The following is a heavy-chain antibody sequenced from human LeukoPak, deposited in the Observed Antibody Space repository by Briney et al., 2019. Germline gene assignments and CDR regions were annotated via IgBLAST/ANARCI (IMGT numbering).Heavy chain of an antibody. V-gene: IGHV3-23*01. D-gene: IGHD3-10*01. J-gene: IGHJ4*02. CDR1: GFTFITYA. CDR3: AKVSYHYYGSGSYVLDY. Sequence: GGSLSLSCAASGFTFITYAMSWVRQAPGKGLEWVSAISGSGGSTYYADSVKGRFTISRDNSKNTLYLQMNSLRAEDTAVYYCAKVSYHYYGSGSYVLDYWGQGTLVTVSS. CDR2: ISGSGGST.